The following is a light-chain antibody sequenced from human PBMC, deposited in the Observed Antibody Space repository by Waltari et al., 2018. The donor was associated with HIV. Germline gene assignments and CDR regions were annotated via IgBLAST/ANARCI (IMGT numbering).Light chain of an antibody. CDR1: SSNIGNNY. V-gene: IGLV1-51*02. CDR3: GTWDRSLTTGL. J-gene: IGLJ3*02. CDR2: EDY. Sequence: QSVLTQPPSVSAAPGQKVSISCSGSSSNIGNNYVSWYQQLPGTAPKLLIYEDYRRPSGIPDRFSATKSGASATLDITGLQIGDEADYYCGTWDRSLTTGLFGGGTKLTVL.